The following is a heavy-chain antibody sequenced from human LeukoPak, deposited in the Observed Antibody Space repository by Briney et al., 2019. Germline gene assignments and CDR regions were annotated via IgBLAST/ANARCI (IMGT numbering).Heavy chain of an antibody. V-gene: IGHV3-66*02. CDR1: GFTVSSNY. CDR3: ARDSGYYDSSGYYYVVDY. J-gene: IGHJ4*02. CDR2: IYSGGST. Sequence: GGSLRLSCAASGFTVSSNYMSWVRQAPGKGVEWVSVIYSGGSTYYADSVKGRFTISRDNSKNTLYLQMNSLRAEDTAVYYCARDSGYYDSSGYYYVVDYWGQGTLVTVSS. D-gene: IGHD3-22*01.